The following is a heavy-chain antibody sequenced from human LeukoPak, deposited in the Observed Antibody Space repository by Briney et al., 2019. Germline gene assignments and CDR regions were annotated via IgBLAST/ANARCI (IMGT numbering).Heavy chain of an antibody. Sequence: SETLSLTCIVSGGSISTYYWSWVRQVPGKGLEWVGDIYTSGSMNYNPSLKRGVTISVDTSKNQFSLKLSSVTAADTAVYSCSRRGGLVALHNYYYYMDVWGKGTTVTVSS. CDR2: IYTSGSM. V-gene: IGHV4-4*09. D-gene: IGHD6-6*01. CDR1: GGSISTYY. J-gene: IGHJ6*03. CDR3: SRRGGLVALHNYYYYMDV.